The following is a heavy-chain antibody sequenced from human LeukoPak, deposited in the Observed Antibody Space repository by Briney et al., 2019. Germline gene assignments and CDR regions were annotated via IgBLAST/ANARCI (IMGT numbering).Heavy chain of an antibody. Sequence: GGSLRLSCSASGFTFSTYPMHWVRQAPGKGLEYVSAISTNGGSTYYADSLKGRFTISRDNSKNTLYLQMGSLRPDDTAVYYCVKGVAGPFEYWGQGTLVTVSS. J-gene: IGHJ4*02. D-gene: IGHD6-19*01. V-gene: IGHV3-64D*09. CDR3: VKGVAGPFEY. CDR2: ISTNGGST. CDR1: GFTFSTYP.